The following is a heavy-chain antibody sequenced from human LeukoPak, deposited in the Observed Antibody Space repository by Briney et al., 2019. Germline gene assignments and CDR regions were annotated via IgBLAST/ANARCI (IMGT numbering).Heavy chain of an antibody. CDR3: ARALTDSSGYYYFGNWFDP. CDR1: GYTFTSYD. J-gene: IGHJ5*02. D-gene: IGHD3-22*01. V-gene: IGHV1-69*13. CDR2: IIPIFGTA. Sequence: GASVKVSCKASGYTFTSYDISWVRQAPGQGLEWMGGIIPIFGTANYAQKFQGRVTITADESTSTAYMELSSLRSEDTAVYYCARALTDSSGYYYFGNWFDPWGQGTLVTVSS.